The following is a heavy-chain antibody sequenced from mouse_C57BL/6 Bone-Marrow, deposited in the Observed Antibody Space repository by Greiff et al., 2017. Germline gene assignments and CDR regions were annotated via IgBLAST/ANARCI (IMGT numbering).Heavy chain of an antibody. CDR2: ISSGGSYT. J-gene: IGHJ2*01. Sequence: VQLQQSGGDLVKPGGSLKLSCAASGFTFSSYGMSWVRQTPDKRLEWVATISSGGSYTYYPDSVKGRFTISRDNAKNTLYLQMSSLKSEDTAMYYCARSTTVVARDFDYWGQGTTLTVSS. CDR3: ARSTTVVARDFDY. D-gene: IGHD1-1*01. V-gene: IGHV5-6*01. CDR1: GFTFSSYG.